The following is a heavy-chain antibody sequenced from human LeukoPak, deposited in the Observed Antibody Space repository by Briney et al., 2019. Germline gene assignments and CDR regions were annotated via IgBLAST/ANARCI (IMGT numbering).Heavy chain of an antibody. CDR2: SYYSGST. V-gene: IGHV4-39*07. J-gene: IGHJ4*02. D-gene: IGHD6-13*01. Sequence: SETLSLTCTVSGGSISSSTSYWGWIRQPPGKGLEWIGSSYYSGSTYYNPSLKSRVTISVDTSKNQFSLKLSSVTAADTAVYYCARELVGLAAAGEYYFDYWGQGTLVTVSS. CDR1: GGSISSSTSY. CDR3: ARELVGLAAAGEYYFDY.